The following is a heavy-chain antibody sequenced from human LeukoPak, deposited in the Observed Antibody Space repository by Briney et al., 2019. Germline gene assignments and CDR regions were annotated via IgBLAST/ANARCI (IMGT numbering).Heavy chain of an antibody. CDR1: GFTFSSYA. CDR3: AREYYDFWSGYYTNYYYYMDV. V-gene: IGHV3-30*01. D-gene: IGHD3-3*01. J-gene: IGHJ6*03. Sequence: GRSLRLSCAASGFTFSSYAMHWVRQAPGKGLEWVAVISYDGSNKYYADSVKGRFTISRDNSKNTLYLQMNSLRAEDTAVYYCAREYYDFWSGYYTNYYYYMDVWGKGTTVTVSS. CDR2: ISYDGSNK.